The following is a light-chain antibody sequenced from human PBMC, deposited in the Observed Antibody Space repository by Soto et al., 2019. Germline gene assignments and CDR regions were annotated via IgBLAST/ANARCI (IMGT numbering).Light chain of an antibody. CDR3: QQYGSSPWT. CDR2: GAS. Sequence: EIVLTQSPGTLSLSPGESATLSCRASQSVSSSYLAWYHQKPGQAPRPLIYGASSRAIGIPDRFSGSGSGTDFTLTISRLEPEDFAVYYCQQYGSSPWTFGQGTKVEIK. CDR1: QSVSSSY. V-gene: IGKV3-20*01. J-gene: IGKJ1*01.